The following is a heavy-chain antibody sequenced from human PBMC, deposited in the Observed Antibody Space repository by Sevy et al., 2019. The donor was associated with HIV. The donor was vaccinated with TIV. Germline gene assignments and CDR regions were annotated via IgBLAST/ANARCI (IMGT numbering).Heavy chain of an antibody. D-gene: IGHD2-8*01. Sequence: GGFLRLSCAASGFTFSSYSMNWVRQAPGKGLEWVSSISSSSSYIYYSDSVKGRFTISRDNAKNSLYLQMNSLRAEDTAVYYCARERCTNGVCYYYYYGMDVWGQGTTVTVSS. CDR1: GFTFSSYS. CDR3: ARERCTNGVCYYYYYGMDV. J-gene: IGHJ6*02. V-gene: IGHV3-21*01. CDR2: ISSSSSYI.